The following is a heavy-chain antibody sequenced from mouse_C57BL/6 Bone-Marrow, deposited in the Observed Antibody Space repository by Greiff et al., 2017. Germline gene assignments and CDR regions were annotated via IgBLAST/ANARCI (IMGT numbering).Heavy chain of an antibody. D-gene: IGHD3-2*02. CDR1: GFTFSSYG. V-gene: IGHV5-6*01. CDR3: ARRGQLRLRDAMDY. Sequence: EVQLQQSGGDLVKPGGSLKLSCAASGFTFSSYGMSWVRQTPDKRLEWVATISSGGSYTYYPDSVKGRFTISRDNAKNTLYLQMSSLKSEDTAMYYCARRGQLRLRDAMDYWGQGTSVTVSS. CDR2: ISSGGSYT. J-gene: IGHJ4*01.